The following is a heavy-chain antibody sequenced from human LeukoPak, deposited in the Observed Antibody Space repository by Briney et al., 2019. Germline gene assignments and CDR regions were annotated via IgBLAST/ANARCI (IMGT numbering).Heavy chain of an antibody. J-gene: IGHJ4*02. Sequence: GASVKVSCKASGGTFSSYAISWVRQAPGQGLEWMGGIITIFGTANYAQKFQGRVTITADESTSTAYMELSSLRSEDTAVYYCARDHSSSPAGSPAAYWGQGTLVTVSS. CDR2: IITIFGTA. V-gene: IGHV1-69*13. CDR3: ARDHSSSPAGSPAAY. D-gene: IGHD6-6*01. CDR1: GGTFSSYA.